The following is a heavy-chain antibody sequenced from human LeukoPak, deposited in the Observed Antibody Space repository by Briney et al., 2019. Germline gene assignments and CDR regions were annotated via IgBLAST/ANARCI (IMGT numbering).Heavy chain of an antibody. CDR1: GFTVSSRY. CDR3: ARYYYDSSGYYNENEGWFDP. Sequence: PGGSLRLSCAASGFTVSSRYMSWVRQAPGKGLEWVSVIYSGGNTYYADSVKGRFTISRDNSKNTLYLQMNSLRAEDTAVSYCARYYYDSSGYYNENEGWFDPWGQGTLVTVSS. V-gene: IGHV3-53*01. D-gene: IGHD3-22*01. J-gene: IGHJ5*02. CDR2: IYSGGNT.